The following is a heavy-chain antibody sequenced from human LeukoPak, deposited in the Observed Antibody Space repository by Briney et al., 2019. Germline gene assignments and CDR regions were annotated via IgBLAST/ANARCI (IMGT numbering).Heavy chain of an antibody. CDR2: IKQDGSEK. J-gene: IGHJ4*02. V-gene: IGHV3-7*01. CDR1: GFTFSSYA. Sequence: PGGSLRLSCAASGFTFSSYAMHWVRQAPGKGLEGVANIKQDGSEKYYVDSVKGRFTISRDNAKNSLYLQMNSLRAEDTAVYYCAREGVRGVIKHCLDYWGQGTLVTVSS. CDR3: AREGVRGVIKHCLDY. D-gene: IGHD3-10*01.